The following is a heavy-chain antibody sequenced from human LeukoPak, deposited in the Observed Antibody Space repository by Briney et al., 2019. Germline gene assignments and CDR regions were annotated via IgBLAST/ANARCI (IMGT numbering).Heavy chain of an antibody. Sequence: SETLSLTCTVSGGSISSSSYYWGWIRQPPGKGLEWIGYIYYSGSTNYNPSLKSRVTISVDTSKNQFSLKLSSVTAADTAVYYCARGGYCSGGSCYSAGAFDIWGQGTMVTVSS. CDR2: IYYSGST. J-gene: IGHJ3*02. D-gene: IGHD2-15*01. V-gene: IGHV4-61*05. CDR1: GGSISSSSYY. CDR3: ARGGYCSGGSCYSAGAFDI.